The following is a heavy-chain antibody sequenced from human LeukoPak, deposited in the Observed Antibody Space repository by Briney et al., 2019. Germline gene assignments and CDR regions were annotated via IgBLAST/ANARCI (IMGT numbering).Heavy chain of an antibody. CDR2: IRYDESNK. D-gene: IGHD1-7*01. J-gene: IGHJ6*03. CDR3: VPEITGTTGYYMDV. CDR1: GFTFSSYA. V-gene: IGHV3-30*02. Sequence: GGALRLSCAASGFTFSSYAMHCGRQAPGEGLEWGAFIRYDESNKYYADSVKGRFTISRDNSKNTLYLQMNSLRAEDTAVYYCVPEITGTTGYYMDVWGKGTTVTVSS.